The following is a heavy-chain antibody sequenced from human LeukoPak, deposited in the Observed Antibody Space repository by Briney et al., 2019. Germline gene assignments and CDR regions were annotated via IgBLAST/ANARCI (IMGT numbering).Heavy chain of an antibody. D-gene: IGHD3-10*01. J-gene: IGHJ4*02. CDR2: IKQDASEK. Sequence: PGGSLRLSCAASGFTFSNYWMSWVRQAPGKGLEWVANIKQDASEKCYVNSVKGRFTIFRDNAKNSLNLQMNSLRPEDTAVYYCARDGWRFGELSDYWGQGTLVTVSS. CDR3: ARDGWRFGELSDY. V-gene: IGHV3-7*04. CDR1: GFTFSNYW.